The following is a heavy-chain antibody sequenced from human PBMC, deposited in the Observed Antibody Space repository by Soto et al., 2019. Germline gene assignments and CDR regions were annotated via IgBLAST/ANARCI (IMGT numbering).Heavy chain of an antibody. J-gene: IGHJ6*02. CDR3: ARGVPTDFWSCYSWANYSNAMDV. Sequence: GASVKVSCKAAGYTFTGYYMHWVRQPPGQGLEWMGWINPNSGGTNYAQKFQGWVTMTRDTSISTAYMELSRLRSDDTAVYYCARGVPTDFWSCYSWANYSNAMDVSGPATTVTVSS. CDR1: GYTFTGYY. V-gene: IGHV1-2*04. CDR2: INPNSGGT. D-gene: IGHD3-3*01.